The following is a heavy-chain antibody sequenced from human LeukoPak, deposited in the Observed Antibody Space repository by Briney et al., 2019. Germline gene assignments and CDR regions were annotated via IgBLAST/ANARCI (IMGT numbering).Heavy chain of an antibody. Sequence: SETLSLTCAVFGGSVSASYWSWIRQPPGKGLGWIGEINHSGSTYYNPSLKSRVTISVDTSKNQFSLELSSVTAADTAAYYCARHGRYSFGLWGRGTLVTVSS. CDR1: GGSVSASY. D-gene: IGHD1-26*01. V-gene: IGHV4-34*01. J-gene: IGHJ2*01. CDR3: ARHGRYSFGL. CDR2: INHSGST.